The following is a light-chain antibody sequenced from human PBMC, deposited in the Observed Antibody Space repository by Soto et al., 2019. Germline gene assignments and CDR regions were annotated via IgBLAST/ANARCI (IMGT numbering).Light chain of an antibody. J-gene: IGLJ2*01. CDR3: QSYDSSLNGVV. V-gene: IGLV1-40*01. Sequence: QSVLTQPPSVSGAPGQRVTISCTGSSSNIWAGYDVHWYQQLPGTAPKLLIYGNSNRPSGVPDRFSGSKSGTSASLAITGLQAEDEADYYCQSYDSSLNGVVFGGGTQLTVL. CDR2: GNS. CDR1: SSNIWAGYD.